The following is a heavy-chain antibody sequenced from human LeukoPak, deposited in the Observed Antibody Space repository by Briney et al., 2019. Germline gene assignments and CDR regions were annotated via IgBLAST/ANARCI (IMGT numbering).Heavy chain of an antibody. CDR1: GFTFSSYA. V-gene: IGHV3-30-3*01. J-gene: IGHJ4*02. Sequence: GGSLRLSCAASGFTFSSYAMHWVRQAPGKGLEWVAVISYDGSNKYYADSVKGRFTISRDNSKNTLYLQMNSLRAEDTAVYYCAATRGYSGYVSPFDYWGQGTLVTVSS. CDR2: ISYDGSNK. D-gene: IGHD5-12*01. CDR3: AATRGYSGYVSPFDY.